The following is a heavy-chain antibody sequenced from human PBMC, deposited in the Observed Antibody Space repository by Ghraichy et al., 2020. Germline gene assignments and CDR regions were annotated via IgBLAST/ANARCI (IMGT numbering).Heavy chain of an antibody. CDR2: ISNTGGT. V-gene: IGHV4-59*01. CDR3: ARVKSGRWFGELLPGVYYMDI. CDR1: GGSISSYY. J-gene: IGHJ6*03. D-gene: IGHD3-10*01. Sequence: SETLSLTCSVSGGSISSYYWSWIRQPPGRGLEWIGYISNTGGTNYNPSLKSRVTMSVDTSKNHFSLKLSSVTAADTAVYYCARVKSGRWFGELLPGVYYMDIWGKGTTVTVSS.